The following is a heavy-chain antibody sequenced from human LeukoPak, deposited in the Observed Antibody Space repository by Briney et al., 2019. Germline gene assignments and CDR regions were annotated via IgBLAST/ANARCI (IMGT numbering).Heavy chain of an antibody. CDR3: VRESYYIAYFFDY. J-gene: IGHJ4*02. D-gene: IGHD1-26*01. CDR2: IKQDGSEK. CDR1: GFTFSSYW. V-gene: IGHV3-7*01. Sequence: GGSLRLSCAASGFTFSSYWMSWVRQAPGKGLEWVSNIKQDGSEKYYGDSVKGRFTNSRDNAKNSLYLQMSSLRAEDTAVYYCVRESYYIAYFFDYWGQGTQVTVSS.